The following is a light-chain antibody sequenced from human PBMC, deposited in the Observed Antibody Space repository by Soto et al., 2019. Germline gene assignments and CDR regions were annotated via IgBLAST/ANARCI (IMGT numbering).Light chain of an antibody. V-gene: IGKV1-39*01. CDR1: QNIRTY. J-gene: IGKJ2*01. CDR2: SAS. CDR3: QQGHSTPYT. Sequence: DIQMTQSPYSLSASLGDSVTITCRASQNIRTYLNWYQQKPGRAPKLLIHSASALPSGVPSRFSGSGSGTEFTLTMSGLLPEDFASYDCQQGHSTPYTFGQGTKVEIK.